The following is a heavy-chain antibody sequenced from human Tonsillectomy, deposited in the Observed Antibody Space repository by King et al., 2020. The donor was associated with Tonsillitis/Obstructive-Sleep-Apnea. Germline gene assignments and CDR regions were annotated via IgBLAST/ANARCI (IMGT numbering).Heavy chain of an antibody. D-gene: IGHD2-8*01. CDR3: ARDHPMGRYWYFDL. CDR1: GFTLSSDS. CDR2: ISSSSSTI. Sequence: VQLVESGGGLVQPGGSLRLSCAASGFTLSSDSMNWVRQCPGKGLEWVSYISSSSSTIYYADSVKGRFTISRDNAKNSLYLQMNSLRDEDTAVYYCARDHPMGRYWYFDLWGRGTLVTVS. J-gene: IGHJ2*01. V-gene: IGHV3-48*02.